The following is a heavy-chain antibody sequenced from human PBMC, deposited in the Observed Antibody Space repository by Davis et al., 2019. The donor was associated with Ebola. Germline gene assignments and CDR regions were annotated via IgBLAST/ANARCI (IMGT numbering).Heavy chain of an antibody. CDR3: ARPKTTGTHWYFDL. J-gene: IGHJ2*01. Sequence: SETLSLTCAVSGASITSSHWLIWVRQPPGKGLEWIGETFHSGFTNYNPSLKSRVTILVDKSKNQFSLRLSSVTAADTAVYYCARPKTTGTHWYFDLWGRGTLVTVSS. D-gene: IGHD4-17*01. V-gene: IGHV4-4*02. CDR1: GASITSSHW. CDR2: TFHSGFT.